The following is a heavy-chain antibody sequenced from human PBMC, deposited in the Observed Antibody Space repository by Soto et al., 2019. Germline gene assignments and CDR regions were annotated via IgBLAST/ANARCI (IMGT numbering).Heavy chain of an antibody. D-gene: IGHD1-1*01. CDR1: GFSLDDYT. Sequence: EVQLVESGGDLLQPGGSLRLSCAGFGFSLDDYTMHWVRQAPGKGLEWVSGITWNSDKRAYAASVRGLFTVSKDSAKNSLYPEMNSLRNEDTALYYCAKGVRRTWTEKGVWGQGTAVMVSS. V-gene: IGHV3-9*01. CDR2: ITWNSDKR. J-gene: IGHJ6*02. CDR3: AKGVRRTWTEKGV.